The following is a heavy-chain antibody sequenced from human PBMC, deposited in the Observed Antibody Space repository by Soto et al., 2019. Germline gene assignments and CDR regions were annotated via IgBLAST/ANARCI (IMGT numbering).Heavy chain of an antibody. CDR3: ASSVLVTSTMNYFDL. V-gene: IGHV5-51*01. J-gene: IGHJ4*02. CDR2: IYPDDSDT. CDR1: GYSFSNFW. Sequence: GESLKICCQASGYSFSNFWIAWVRQMPGEVLEWLGIIYPDDSDTRYSPSFLGQVTISADKSIKTTYLQRSSLKASDTAIYFCASSVLVTSTMNYFDLWGQGTLVTVSS. D-gene: IGHD2-8*02.